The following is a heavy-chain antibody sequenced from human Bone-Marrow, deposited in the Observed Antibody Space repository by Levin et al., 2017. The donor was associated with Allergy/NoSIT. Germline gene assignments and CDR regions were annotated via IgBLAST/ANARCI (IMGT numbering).Heavy chain of an antibody. D-gene: IGHD1-14*01. J-gene: IGHJ6*02. V-gene: IGHV3-20*04. CDR2: INWDGVRK. Sequence: AGGSLRLSCAASGFTFGDHGMNWVRQAPGKGLEWVAGINWDGVRKLYADSVRGRFSISRDNDKNSLDLQMNSLRDEDTALYFCARGIEGTGRRGTFDYGLDVWGQGTTVTVSS. CDR3: ARGIEGTGRRGTFDYGLDV. CDR1: GFTFGDHG.